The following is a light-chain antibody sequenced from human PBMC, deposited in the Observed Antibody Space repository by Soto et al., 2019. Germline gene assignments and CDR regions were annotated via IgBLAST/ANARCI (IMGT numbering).Light chain of an antibody. V-gene: IGLV2-23*01. J-gene: IGLJ1*01. CDR2: EGG. Sequence: QSALTQPASVSGSPGQSIALSCTGTSNNVGSYNLVSWYQQHPGKAPKLLISEGGKRPSGVSDRFSASKSGNTASLTISGLQAEDEADYYRCSFANFNTYVFGTGTKVTVL. CDR3: CSFANFNTYV. CDR1: SNNVGSYNL.